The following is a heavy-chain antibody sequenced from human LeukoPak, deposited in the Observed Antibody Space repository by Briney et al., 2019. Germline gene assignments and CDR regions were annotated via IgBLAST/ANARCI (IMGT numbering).Heavy chain of an antibody. CDR3: ARGSRWYPY. D-gene: IGHD6-19*01. Sequence: IPSETLSLTCTVSGDSISSHYGSWLRQPPGKGVEGIGYINYSGSTNYNPSLKSRVTMSVDTSKNQFSLKLSSVTAADTAVYSCARGSRWYPYWGQGTLVTVSS. V-gene: IGHV4-59*11. J-gene: IGHJ4*02. CDR2: INYSGST. CDR1: GDSISSHY.